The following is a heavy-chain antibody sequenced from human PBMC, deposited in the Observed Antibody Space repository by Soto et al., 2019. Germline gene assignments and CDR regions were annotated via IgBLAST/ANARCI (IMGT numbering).Heavy chain of an antibody. Sequence: PSETLSLTCTVSGGSISSYYWSWIRQPPGKGLEWIGYIYYSGSTNYNPSLKSRVTISVDTSKNQFSLKLSSVTAADTAVYYCARTERFLEWSLNWFDPWGQGTLVTVSS. D-gene: IGHD3-3*01. V-gene: IGHV4-59*08. CDR2: IYYSGST. CDR3: ARTERFLEWSLNWFDP. CDR1: GGSISSYY. J-gene: IGHJ5*02.